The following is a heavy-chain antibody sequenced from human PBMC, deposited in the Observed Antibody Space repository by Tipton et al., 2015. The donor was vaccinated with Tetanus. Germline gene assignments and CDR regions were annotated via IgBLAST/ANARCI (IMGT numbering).Heavy chain of an antibody. CDR3: ARANYEFPNKGPFDS. V-gene: IGHV4-39*07. D-gene: IGHD3-3*01. CDR2: IYHSGYT. Sequence: GLVKPSETLSLTCTVSGGSINSSYYWGWIRQPPGKGLEWIGSIYHSGYTYYKASLKSRLSLSVDTSKSQFSLRLTSVTAADTAVYYCARANYEFPNKGPFDSWGQGTLVIVSS. J-gene: IGHJ4*02. CDR1: GGSINSSYY.